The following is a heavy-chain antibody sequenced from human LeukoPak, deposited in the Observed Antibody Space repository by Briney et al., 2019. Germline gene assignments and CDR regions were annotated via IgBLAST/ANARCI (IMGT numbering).Heavy chain of an antibody. V-gene: IGHV3-48*01. D-gene: IGHD2-2*01. CDR2: ISSSSSTI. J-gene: IGHJ3*02. CDR3: ARDRELPAPDAFDI. Sequence: PGGSLRLSCAASGFTFSSYSMNWVRQAPGKGLEWVSYISSSSSTIYYADSVKGRFTISRDNAKNSLYLQMNSLRAEDTAVYYCARDRELPAPDAFDIWGQGTMVTVSS. CDR1: GFTFSSYS.